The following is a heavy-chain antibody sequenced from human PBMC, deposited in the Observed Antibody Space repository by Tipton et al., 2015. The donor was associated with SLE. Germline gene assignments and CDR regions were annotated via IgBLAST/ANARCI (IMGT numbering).Heavy chain of an antibody. J-gene: IGHJ3*02. V-gene: IGHV4-39*07. Sequence: TLSLTCTVSGGSISSSSYYWGWIRQPPGKGLEWIGSIYYSGNTYYNPSLKSRVTISVDTSKNQFSLKLSSVTAADTAVYYCARDRRGYSSSWSPTGAFDIWGQGTMVTVSS. CDR2: IYYSGNT. CDR1: GGSISSSSYY. CDR3: ARDRRGYSSSWSPTGAFDI. D-gene: IGHD6-13*01.